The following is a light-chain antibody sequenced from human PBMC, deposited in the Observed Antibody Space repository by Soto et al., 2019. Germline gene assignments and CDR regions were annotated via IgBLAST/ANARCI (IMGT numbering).Light chain of an antibody. V-gene: IGKV1D-8*01. CDR3: QQYDSLPHT. CDR2: ATS. J-gene: IGKJ4*01. CDR1: QAVGAY. Sequence: VIWMTQSPSLVSASTGDRVTISCRMSQAVGAYLAWYQQKPGKAPKLLIYATSTLQSGVPSRFSGSGSGTDFTLTISNLQSEDFATYYCQQYDSLPHTFGGGTRVEIK.